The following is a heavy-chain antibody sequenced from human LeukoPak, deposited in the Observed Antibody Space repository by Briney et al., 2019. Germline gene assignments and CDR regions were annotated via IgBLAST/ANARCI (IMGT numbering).Heavy chain of an antibody. D-gene: IGHD3-10*01. J-gene: IGHJ3*02. Sequence: PGGSLRLSCAASGFTFSGSAMHWVRQASGKGLEWVGRIRSKANSYATAYAASVKGRFTISRDDSKNTAYLQMSSLKTEDTAVYYCTSAYGSAAFDIWGQGTMVTVSS. CDR2: IRSKANSYAT. CDR3: TSAYGSAAFDI. V-gene: IGHV3-73*01. CDR1: GFTFSGSA.